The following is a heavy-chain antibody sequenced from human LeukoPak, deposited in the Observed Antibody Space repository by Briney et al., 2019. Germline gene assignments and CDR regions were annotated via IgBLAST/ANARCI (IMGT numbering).Heavy chain of an antibody. V-gene: IGHV3-30-3*01. Sequence: SGGSLRLSCAASGFTFSSYAMHWVRQAPGKGLEWVAVISYDGSNKYYADSVKGRFTISRDNSKNTLYLQMNSLRAEDTAVYYCASLPLLSHYYGMDVWGQGTTVTVSS. J-gene: IGHJ6*02. D-gene: IGHD5/OR15-5a*01. CDR3: ASLPLLSHYYGMDV. CDR2: ISYDGSNK. CDR1: GFTFSSYA.